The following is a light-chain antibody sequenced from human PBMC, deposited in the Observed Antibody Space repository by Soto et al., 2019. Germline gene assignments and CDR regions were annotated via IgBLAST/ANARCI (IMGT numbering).Light chain of an antibody. V-gene: IGKV3-11*01. CDR2: DVS. CDR3: QQRNNWPNT. Sequence: EIVLTQSPATLSLSPGERATLSCRASQSVSSDLAWYQQKPGQSPRLLIYDVSNRATGIPARFSGSGSGTDFTLTISSLEPEDFAFYYCQQRNNWPNTFVQGTKLEIK. J-gene: IGKJ2*01. CDR1: QSVSSD.